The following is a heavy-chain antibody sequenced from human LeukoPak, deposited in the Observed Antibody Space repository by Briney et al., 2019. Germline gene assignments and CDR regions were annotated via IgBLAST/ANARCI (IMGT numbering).Heavy chain of an antibody. D-gene: IGHD1-7*01. V-gene: IGHV3-23*01. CDR3: AKSRNYALLRSHDY. CDR2: ISGSGGST. J-gene: IGHJ4*02. CDR1: GFTFSSYA. Sequence: GGSLRLSCAASGFTFSSYAISWVRQAPGKGLEWVSAISGSGGSTYYADSVKGRFTISRDNSKNTLYPQMNSLRAEDTAVYYCAKSRNYALLRSHDYWGQGTLVTVSS.